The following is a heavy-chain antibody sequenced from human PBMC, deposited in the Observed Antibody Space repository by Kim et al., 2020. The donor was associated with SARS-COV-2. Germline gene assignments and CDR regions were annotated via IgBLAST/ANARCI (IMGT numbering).Heavy chain of an antibody. V-gene: IGHV3-30*01. Sequence: VKGRFTISRDNSKNTLYLQMNSLRAEDTAVYYWARDVGSSWSHYYYGMDVWGQGTTVTVSS. CDR3: ARDVGSSWSHYYYGMDV. J-gene: IGHJ6*02. D-gene: IGHD6-13*01.